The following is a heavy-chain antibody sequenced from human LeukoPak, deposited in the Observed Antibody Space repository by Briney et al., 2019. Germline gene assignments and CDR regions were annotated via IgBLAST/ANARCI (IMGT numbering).Heavy chain of an antibody. V-gene: IGHV7-4-1*02. D-gene: IGHD1-7*01. Sequence: ASVTVSCKASGYIFSIYAMIWVRQAPGQGLELMGWINPNTGNPTYAQGFTGRFVFSLDTSVSTAYLQISSLKPEDTAVYYCARDYTVAIGTTTYFQHWGQGTLVTVSS. CDR2: INPNTGNP. CDR3: ARDYTVAIGTTTYFQH. J-gene: IGHJ1*01. CDR1: GYIFSIYA.